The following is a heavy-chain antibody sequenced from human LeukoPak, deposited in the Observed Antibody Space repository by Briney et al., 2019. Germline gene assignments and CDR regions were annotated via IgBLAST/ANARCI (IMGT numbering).Heavy chain of an antibody. CDR3: STPALSDTSPVA. CDR2: IYPANSDT. J-gene: IGHJ5*02. V-gene: IGHV5-51*01. Sequence: GESLKISCKHSGYSFTSQWIGWVRQLPGKGLEWMGIIYPANSDTVYTPSFQGQVTISADKSTDTVFLQWGSLKASDTAMYYCSTPALSDTSPVAWGQGTLVTVSS. D-gene: IGHD2-15*01. CDR1: GYSFTSQW.